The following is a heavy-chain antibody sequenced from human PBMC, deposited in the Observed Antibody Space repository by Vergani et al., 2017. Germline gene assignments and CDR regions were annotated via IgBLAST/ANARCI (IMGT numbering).Heavy chain of an antibody. CDR3: ARPSTYYDILTGYYDAFDI. V-gene: IGHV5-51*01. CDR2: IYPGDSDT. Sequence: EVQLVQSGAEVKKPGESLKISCKGSGYSFTSYWIGWVRQMPGKGLEWMGIIYPGDSDTRYSPSFQGQVTISADKSISTAYLQWSSLKASATAMYYCARPSTYYDILTGYYDAFDIWGQGTMVTVSS. CDR1: GYSFTSYW. J-gene: IGHJ3*02. D-gene: IGHD3-9*01.